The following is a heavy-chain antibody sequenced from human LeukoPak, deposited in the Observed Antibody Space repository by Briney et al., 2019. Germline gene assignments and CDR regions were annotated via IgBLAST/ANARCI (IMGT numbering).Heavy chain of an antibody. CDR2: ISGSGDNT. CDR1: GFTLSSYE. J-gene: IGHJ4*02. V-gene: IGHV3-23*01. D-gene: IGHD2-21*02. CDR3: AKDFVVVPGNVNYFNS. Sequence: GGSLRLSCAASGFTLSSYEMNWVRQAPGKGLEWVSAISGSGDNTYYADSVKGRFTVSRDNSKNTLYVQMKSLRAEDTAIYYCAKDFVVVPGNVNYFNSWGQGTLVTVSS.